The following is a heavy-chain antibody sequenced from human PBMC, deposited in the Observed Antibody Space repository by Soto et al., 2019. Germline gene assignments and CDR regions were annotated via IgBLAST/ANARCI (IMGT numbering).Heavy chain of an antibody. Sequence: SETLSLTCAVYGGSFSGYYWSWIRQPPGKGLEWIGEINHSGSTKYNPSLKSRVTISVDTSKNQFSLKLSSVTAADTAVYYCARGYCSGGTCYRFNFDNWGQGTLVTVSS. CDR3: ARGYCSGGTCYRFNFDN. J-gene: IGHJ4*02. CDR1: GGSFSGYY. V-gene: IGHV4-34*01. CDR2: INHSGST. D-gene: IGHD2-15*01.